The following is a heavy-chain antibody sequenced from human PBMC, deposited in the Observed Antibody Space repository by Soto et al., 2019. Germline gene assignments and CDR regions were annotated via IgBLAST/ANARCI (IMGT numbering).Heavy chain of an antibody. V-gene: IGHV4-34*01. Sequence: PSETLSLNCAVYGGSFSGHSWTWIRQSPGKGLEWIGDINHSGRVNYSPSLKSRVTISLDTSKNQFSLTLSAVTAADTAMYYCSTRAYDTNGYYRFDPWGQGTLVTVSS. J-gene: IGHJ5*01. CDR3: STRAYDTNGYYRFDP. CDR1: GGSFSGHS. D-gene: IGHD3-22*01. CDR2: INHSGRV.